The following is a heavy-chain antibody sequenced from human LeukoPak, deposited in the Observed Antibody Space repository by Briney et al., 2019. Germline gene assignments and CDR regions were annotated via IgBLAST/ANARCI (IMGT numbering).Heavy chain of an antibody. CDR3: ARDLTVVVPAALIGCYYYGMDV. Sequence: GGSLRLSCAASGFTFSSYEMNWVRQAPGKGLEWVSYISSSGSTIYYADSVKGRFTISRDNAKNSLYLQMNSLRAEDTAVYYCARDLTVVVPAALIGCYYYGMDVWGKGTTVTVSS. D-gene: IGHD2-2*01. V-gene: IGHV3-48*03. J-gene: IGHJ6*04. CDR2: ISSSGSTI. CDR1: GFTFSSYE.